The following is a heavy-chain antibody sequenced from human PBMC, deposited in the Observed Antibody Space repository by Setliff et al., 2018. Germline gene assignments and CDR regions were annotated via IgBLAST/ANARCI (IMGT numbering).Heavy chain of an antibody. V-gene: IGHV1-69*10. CDR1: GGTFSTYA. CDR2: IIPNLGRV. D-gene: IGHD3-10*01. Sequence: ASVKVSCKASGGTFSTYAISWVRQAPGQGLEWMGGIIPNLGRVKYAQRFQDRATITAEESTTTAYMELISLRSDDTAVYYCASGSLTRGVNYYWGQGTLVTVSS. CDR3: ASGSLTRGVNYY. J-gene: IGHJ4*02.